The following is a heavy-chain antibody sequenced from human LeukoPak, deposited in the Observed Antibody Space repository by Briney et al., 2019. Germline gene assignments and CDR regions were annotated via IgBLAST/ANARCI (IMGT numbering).Heavy chain of an antibody. J-gene: IGHJ4*02. V-gene: IGHV1-18*01. CDR2: ISAYNGNT. Sequence: ASVKVSCKASGGTFSSYAISWVRQAPGQGLEWMGWISAYNGNTNYAQKLQGRVTMTTDTSTSTAYMELRSLRSDDTAVYYCARERLGYRSGGSCSSFDYWGQGTLVTVSS. CDR1: GGTFSSYA. CDR3: ARERLGYRSGGSCSSFDY. D-gene: IGHD2-15*01.